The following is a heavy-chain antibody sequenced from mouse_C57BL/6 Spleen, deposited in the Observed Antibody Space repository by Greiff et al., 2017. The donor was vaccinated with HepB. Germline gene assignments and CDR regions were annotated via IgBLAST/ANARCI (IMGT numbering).Heavy chain of an antibody. D-gene: IGHD2-4*01. CDR2: INPSSGYT. CDR3: AILYDYDVHYAMDY. J-gene: IGHJ4*01. CDR1: GYTFTSYT. Sequence: QVQLKQSGAELARPGASVKMSCKASGYTFTSYTMHWVKQRPGQGLEWIGYINPSSGYTKYNQKFKDKATLTADKSSSTAYMKLSSLTSEDSAVYYCAILYDYDVHYAMDYWGQGTSVTVSS. V-gene: IGHV1-4*01.